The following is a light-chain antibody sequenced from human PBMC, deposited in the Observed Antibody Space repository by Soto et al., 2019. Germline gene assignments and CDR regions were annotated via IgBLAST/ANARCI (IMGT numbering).Light chain of an antibody. J-gene: IGKJ5*01. CDR1: QVTSRY. CDR3: QQYSTSPIS. CDR2: GAS. Sequence: ENVLTQSPGTLSLSPGERATLSCSASQVTSRYLSWYQQRPGQAPRLLIYGASSRATGIPDRFSGSGSGTDFTLTISRLEPEDLAVYYCQQYSTSPISFGQGTRLEIK. V-gene: IGKV3-20*01.